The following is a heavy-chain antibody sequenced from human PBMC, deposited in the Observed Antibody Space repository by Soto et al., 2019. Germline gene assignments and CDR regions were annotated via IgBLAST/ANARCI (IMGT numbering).Heavy chain of an antibody. J-gene: IGHJ5*02. D-gene: IGHD6-19*01. Sequence: QLQLQESGPGLVKPSETLSLTCTVSGGSISSSSYYWGWIRQPPGKGLEWIGSIYYSGSTYYNPSLKSRVTISVDTAKNQFSLKLGSVTAADTAVYYCARLSSGWYWFDPWGQGTLVTVSS. CDR3: ARLSSGWYWFDP. V-gene: IGHV4-39*01. CDR1: GGSISSSSYY. CDR2: IYYSGST.